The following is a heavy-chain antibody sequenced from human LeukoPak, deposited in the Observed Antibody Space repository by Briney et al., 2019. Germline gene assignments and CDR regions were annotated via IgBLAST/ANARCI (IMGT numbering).Heavy chain of an antibody. CDR1: GYTFTGYY. D-gene: IGHD2-2*01. CDR3: AREDVVVVPALGGSYYYGMDV. Sequence: ALVKVSCKASGYTFTGYYLHWVRQAPGQGLEWMGWINPNSGATNYAQDFQGRVTMTRDTSITTAYMELSSLRSDERSDDSAVYYCAREDVVVVPALGGSYYYGMDVWGQGTTVTVSS. J-gene: IGHJ6*02. V-gene: IGHV1-2*02. CDR2: INPNSGAT.